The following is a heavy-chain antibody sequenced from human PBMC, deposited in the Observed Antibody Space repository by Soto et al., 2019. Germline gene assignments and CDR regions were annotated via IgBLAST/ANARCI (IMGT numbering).Heavy chain of an antibody. V-gene: IGHV3-7*05. CDR1: GFTFRTYW. CDR2: INLDGSEK. Sequence: EVQLVESGGGLVQPGGSLRLSCAASGFTFRTYWLSWVRQVPGKGLEWVANINLDGSEKNYVDSVKGRFTISRDNARNLLYLQMSSLRAEDTALYYCARDVSTSWYSYDYHGMDVWGQGTTVTVSS. J-gene: IGHJ6*02. D-gene: IGHD5-18*01. CDR3: ARDVSTSWYSYDYHGMDV.